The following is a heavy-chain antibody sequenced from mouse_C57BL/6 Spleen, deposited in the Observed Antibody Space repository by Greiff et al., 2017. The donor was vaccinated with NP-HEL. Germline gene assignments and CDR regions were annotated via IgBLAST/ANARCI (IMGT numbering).Heavy chain of an antibody. Sequence: VQLQQSGPELVKPGASVKISCKASGYSFTGYYMNWVKQSPEKSLEWIGEINPSTGGTTYNQKFKAKATLTVDKSSSTAYMQLKSLTSEDSAVYYCARHDVYYYAMDYWGQGTSVTVSS. CDR3: ARHDVYYYAMDY. CDR2: INPSTGGT. CDR1: GYSFTGYY. V-gene: IGHV1-42*01. D-gene: IGHD2-12*01. J-gene: IGHJ4*01.